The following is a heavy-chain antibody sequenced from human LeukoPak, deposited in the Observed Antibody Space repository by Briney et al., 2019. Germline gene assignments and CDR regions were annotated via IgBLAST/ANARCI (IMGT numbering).Heavy chain of an antibody. Sequence: GGSLSLSCTASGFTFSNFWMSWVRQTPEKGLEWVANIKQDGSEKVYLDSVKGRFTISRDNAQTSLYLHMNSLRAVDTAVYYCARDPYSSSWSYGMDVWGQGTTVTVSS. D-gene: IGHD6-13*01. J-gene: IGHJ6*02. CDR2: IKQDGSEK. V-gene: IGHV3-7*05. CDR1: GFTFSNFW. CDR3: ARDPYSSSWSYGMDV.